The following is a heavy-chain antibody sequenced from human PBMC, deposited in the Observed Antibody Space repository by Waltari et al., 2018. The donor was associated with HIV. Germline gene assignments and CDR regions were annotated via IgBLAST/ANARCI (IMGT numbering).Heavy chain of an antibody. CDR3: ARGAPSLDLNKFHHHAMDV. Sequence: QVLLVQSGAEVKRPGASMKISCTASGYMFSSYDINWVRQASTPGLAWVGWVSPHTGRSDFAERFNGRVTMTANISSNTAYLEMTSLTSDDTAVYYCARGAPSLDLNKFHHHAMDVWGQGTTILV. V-gene: IGHV1-8*01. CDR2: VSPHTGRS. CDR1: GYMFSSYD. J-gene: IGHJ6*02. D-gene: IGHD2-2*01.